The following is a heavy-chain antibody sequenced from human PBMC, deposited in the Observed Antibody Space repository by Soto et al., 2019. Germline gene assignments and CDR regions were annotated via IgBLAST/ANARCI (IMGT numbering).Heavy chain of an antibody. V-gene: IGHV3-30*18. CDR2: ISYDGSNK. Sequence: GGSLRLSCAASGFTFSSYGMHWVRQAPGKGLEWVAVISYDGSNKYYADSVKGRFTISRDNSKNTLYLQMNSLRAEDTAVYYCAKTKYSSSQTPYYYYRDVWGKGTTVTVSS. D-gene: IGHD6-6*01. J-gene: IGHJ6*03. CDR3: AKTKYSSSQTPYYYYRDV. CDR1: GFTFSSYG.